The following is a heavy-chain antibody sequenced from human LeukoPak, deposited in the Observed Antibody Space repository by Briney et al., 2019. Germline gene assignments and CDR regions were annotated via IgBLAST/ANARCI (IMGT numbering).Heavy chain of an antibody. V-gene: IGHV1-3*01. CDR1: GYTFTTYA. CDR2: INGDNGNT. Sequence: ASAKVSCKASGYTFTTYAMHWVRQAPGQRLEWMGWINGDNGNTKYSQKFQGRVTITRDTSAYTGYMELRGLGSADTAVYFCARAPYDILTGYSLNWFDPWGQGTLVTVSS. CDR3: ARAPYDILTGYSLNWFDP. J-gene: IGHJ5*02. D-gene: IGHD3-9*01.